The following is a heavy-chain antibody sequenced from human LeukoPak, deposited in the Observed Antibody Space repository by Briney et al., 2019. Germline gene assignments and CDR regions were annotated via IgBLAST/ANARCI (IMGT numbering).Heavy chain of an antibody. J-gene: IGHJ4*02. D-gene: IGHD6-13*01. CDR3: AVSMIAAAASFDY. Sequence: SVKVSCKASVGTFSSYAISWVRQAPGQGLEWMGRIIPILGIANYAQKFQGRVTITADKSTSTAYMELSSLRSEDTAVYYCAVSMIAAAASFDYWGQGTLVTVSS. CDR1: VGTFSSYA. CDR2: IIPILGIA. V-gene: IGHV1-69*04.